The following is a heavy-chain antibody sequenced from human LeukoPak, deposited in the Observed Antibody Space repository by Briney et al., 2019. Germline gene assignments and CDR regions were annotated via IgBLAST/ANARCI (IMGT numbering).Heavy chain of an antibody. Sequence: SQTLSLTCTVSGGSTSSGSYYWSWIRQPAGKGLEWIGRIYTSGSTNYNPSLKSRVTISVDTSKNQFSLKLSSVTAADTAVYYCARGRSLGSTYYFDYWGQGTLVTVSS. V-gene: IGHV4-61*02. CDR3: ARGRSLGSTYYFDY. J-gene: IGHJ4*02. CDR1: GGSTSSGSYY. CDR2: IYTSGST. D-gene: IGHD2-2*01.